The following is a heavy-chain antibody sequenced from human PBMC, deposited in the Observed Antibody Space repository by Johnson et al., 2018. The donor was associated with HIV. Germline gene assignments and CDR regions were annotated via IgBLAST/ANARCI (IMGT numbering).Heavy chain of an antibody. CDR1: GFTFSDYY. Sequence: QVQLVESGGGLVNPGGSLRLSCAASGFTFSDYYMTWIRQAPGKGLEWVSYISGGASTISYADSVKGRFAISRDNSKNTLYLQMNSLRAEDTAVYYCAKDPHNPIVSSSWFPFGGAFDIWGQGTMVTVSS. V-gene: IGHV3-11*04. CDR2: ISGGASTI. J-gene: IGHJ3*02. D-gene: IGHD6-13*01. CDR3: AKDPHNPIVSSSWFPFGGAFDI.